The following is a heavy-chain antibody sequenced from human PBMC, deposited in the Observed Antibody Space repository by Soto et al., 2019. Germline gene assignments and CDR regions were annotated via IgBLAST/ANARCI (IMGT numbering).Heavy chain of an antibody. CDR1: GFTFSSYG. J-gene: IGHJ4*02. D-gene: IGHD6-13*01. Sequence: GGSLGLSCAASGFTFSSYGMNWVRQAPGKGLEWVSYISSSGNTIYYADSVKGRFTISRDNAKNSLYLQMNSLRAEDTAVYYCARDARGRIAAAGPLYWGQGTLVTVSS. CDR2: ISSSGNTI. V-gene: IGHV3-48*03. CDR3: ARDARGRIAAAGPLY.